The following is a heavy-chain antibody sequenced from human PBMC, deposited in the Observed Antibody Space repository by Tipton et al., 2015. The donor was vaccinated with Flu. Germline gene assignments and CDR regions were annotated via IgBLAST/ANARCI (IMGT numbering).Heavy chain of an antibody. CDR1: GGTFSSYA. CDR3: AREEVGANNWFDP. Sequence: QSGPEVKKPGSSVKVSCKASGGTFSSYAISWVRQAPGQGLEWMGGIIPIFGTANYAQKFQGRVTITADESTSTAYVELSSLRSEDTAVYYCAREEVGANNWFDPWGQGTLVTVSS. D-gene: IGHD1-26*01. CDR2: IIPIFGTA. V-gene: IGHV1-69*01. J-gene: IGHJ5*02.